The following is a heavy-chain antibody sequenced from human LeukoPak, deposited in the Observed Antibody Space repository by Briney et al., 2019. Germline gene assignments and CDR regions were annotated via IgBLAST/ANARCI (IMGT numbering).Heavy chain of an antibody. J-gene: IGHJ6*02. D-gene: IGHD3-10*01. V-gene: IGHV3-33*01. CDR2: IWYDGSNK. Sequence: PGRSLRLSCAASGFTFSSYGMHWVRQAPGKGLEWMAVIWYDGSNKYYADSVKGRFTISRDNSKNTLYLQMNSLRAEDTAVYYCAREYVLLDYYYYYGMDVWGQGTTVTVSS. CDR3: AREYVLLDYYYYYGMDV. CDR1: GFTFSSYG.